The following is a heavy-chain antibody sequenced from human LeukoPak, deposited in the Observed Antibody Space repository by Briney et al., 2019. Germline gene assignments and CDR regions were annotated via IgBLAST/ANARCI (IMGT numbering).Heavy chain of an antibody. Sequence: GGSLRLSCAASGFIFSSYEMNWVRQAPGKGMEWISYISGSGNTVNYTDSVKGRFTNSRDNADNSLHLQMNSLRAEDTAVYYCARRSGPQDYWGQGTLVTVSS. J-gene: IGHJ4*02. CDR2: ISGSGNTV. CDR3: ARRSGPQDY. CDR1: GFIFSSYE. V-gene: IGHV3-48*03. D-gene: IGHD3-10*01.